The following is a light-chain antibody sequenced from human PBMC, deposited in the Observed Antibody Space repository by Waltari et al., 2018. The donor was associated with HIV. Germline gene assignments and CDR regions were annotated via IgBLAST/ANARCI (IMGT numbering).Light chain of an antibody. CDR1: ALPKRY. CDR3: YSTDNNGDRGV. CDR2: KDN. V-gene: IGLV3-10*01. J-gene: IGLJ2*01. Sequence: SYELTQPPSGSVSPGQTARITCSGDALPKRYNYWYKQKSGQAPVLVIYKDNKRPSGITERFSGSSSGTMATFTISGAQVEDEADYYCYSTDNNGDRGVFGGGTKVSVL.